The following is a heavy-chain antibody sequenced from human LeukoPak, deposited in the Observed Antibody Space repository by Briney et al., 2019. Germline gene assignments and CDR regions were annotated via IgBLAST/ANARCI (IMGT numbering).Heavy chain of an antibody. Sequence: SETLSLTCTVFGGSISSYYWSWVRQPPGKGLEWIGYIYYSGSTNYNPSLKSRVTISVDTSKNQFSLKLSSVTAADTAVYYCARWAYYYDSGSQYYFDYWGQGTLVTVSS. CDR1: GGSISSYY. CDR3: ARWAYYYDSGSQYYFDY. J-gene: IGHJ4*02. D-gene: IGHD3-10*01. V-gene: IGHV4-59*08. CDR2: IYYSGST.